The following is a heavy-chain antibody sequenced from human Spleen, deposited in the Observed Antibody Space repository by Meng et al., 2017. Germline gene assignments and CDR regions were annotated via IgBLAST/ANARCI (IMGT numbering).Heavy chain of an antibody. CDR1: AESVSSNSAA. D-gene: IGHD7-27*01. CDR2: TYYRSTWYN. V-gene: IGHV6-1*01. Sequence: QGQLQQSGPGLLRPAQALSLTCDISAESVSSNSAAWSWIRQSPSRGLGWLGRTYYRSTWYNDYAAFVRGRITINPDTSNNQFSLHLNSVTPEDTAVYYCARGGTNWGSFDIWGQGTMVTVSS. J-gene: IGHJ3*02. CDR3: ARGGTNWGSFDI.